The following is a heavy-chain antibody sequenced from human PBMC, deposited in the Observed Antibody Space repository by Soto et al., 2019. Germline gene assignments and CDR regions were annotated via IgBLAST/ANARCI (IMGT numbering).Heavy chain of an antibody. CDR2: IIPIFGTA. V-gene: IGHV1-69*13. CDR1: GGTFSSYA. J-gene: IGHJ5*02. Sequence: GASVKVSCKASGGTFSSYAISWVRQAPGQGLEWMGGIIPIFGTANYAQKFQGRVTITADESTSTAYMELSSLRSEDTAVYYCARDGNFVRLAAAGTWFDPWGQGTLVTVSS. CDR3: ARDGNFVRLAAAGTWFDP. D-gene: IGHD6-13*01.